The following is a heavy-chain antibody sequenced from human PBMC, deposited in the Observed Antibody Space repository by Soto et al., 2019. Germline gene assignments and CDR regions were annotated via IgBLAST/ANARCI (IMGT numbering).Heavy chain of an antibody. CDR2: IYYSGST. J-gene: IGHJ3*02. D-gene: IGHD3-9*01. CDR1: GGSISSGGYY. V-gene: IGHV4-31*03. Sequence: SETLSLTCTVSGGSISSGGYYWRWIRQHPGKGLEWIGYIYYSGSTYYNPSLKSRVTISVDTSKNQFSLKLSSVTTADTAVYYCAREGTNYDILTGYYRALDDAFDIWGQGTMVTVS. CDR3: AREGTNYDILTGYYRALDDAFDI.